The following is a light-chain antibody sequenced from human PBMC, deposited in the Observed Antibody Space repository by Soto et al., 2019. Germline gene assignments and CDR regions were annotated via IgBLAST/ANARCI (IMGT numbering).Light chain of an antibody. CDR2: EVN. Sequence: QSVLTQPPSVSGSPGQSGTIYCTGTSNDVGNYNRGSWYQQPPGTAPTLMIYEVNNRPSGVPDRFSGSKSGNTASLTISGLQAEDEADYYCSSYTSSSTLVFGGGTKLNVL. J-gene: IGLJ2*01. CDR3: SSYTSSSTLV. CDR1: SNDVGNYNR. V-gene: IGLV2-18*02.